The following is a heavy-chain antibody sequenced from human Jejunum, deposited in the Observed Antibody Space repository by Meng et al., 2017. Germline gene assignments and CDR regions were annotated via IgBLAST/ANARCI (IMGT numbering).Heavy chain of an antibody. CDR1: GFPLSSSGVG. J-gene: IGHJ4*02. CDR2: IYWDDDK. V-gene: IGHV2-5*02. D-gene: IGHD6-19*01. Sequence: SGPTLVKPSQTLTLTCSFSGFPLSSSGVGVGWIRQPPGKAPEWLVVIYWDDDKRYSPSLKNRLTITKDTSKNQVVLTMTNMDPVDTATYYCAHRQVGYGGGWSQSSFDFWGQGVLVTVSS. CDR3: AHRQVGYGGGWSQSSFDF.